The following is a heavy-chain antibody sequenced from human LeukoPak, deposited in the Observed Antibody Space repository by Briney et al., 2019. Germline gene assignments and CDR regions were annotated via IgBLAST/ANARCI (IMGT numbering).Heavy chain of an antibody. CDR2: INHSGST. J-gene: IGHJ4*02. Sequence: PSETLSLTCAVYGGSFSGYYWSCIRQPPGKGLEWSGEINHSGSTNYNPSLKSRVTISVDTSKNQFSLKLSSVTAADTAVYYCARAPPYSSSWYVYWGQGTLVTVSS. CDR3: ARAPPYSSSWYVY. CDR1: GGSFSGYY. D-gene: IGHD6-13*01. V-gene: IGHV4-34*01.